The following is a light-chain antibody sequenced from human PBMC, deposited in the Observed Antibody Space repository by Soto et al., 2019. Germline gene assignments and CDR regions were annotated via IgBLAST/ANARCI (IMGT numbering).Light chain of an antibody. V-gene: IGKV3-20*01. CDR2: PAS. CDR3: QHYANSVWT. J-gene: IGKJ1*01. CDR1: QSVSSSQ. Sequence: IVLTQSPDTLSLSPGERATLSCRARQSVSSSQLVWYQQKPGQAPRILIHPASSRATGIPDRFSGSGSGTDFTLTVSELGTEDFAVYYCQHYANSVWTFGQGTKVEIK.